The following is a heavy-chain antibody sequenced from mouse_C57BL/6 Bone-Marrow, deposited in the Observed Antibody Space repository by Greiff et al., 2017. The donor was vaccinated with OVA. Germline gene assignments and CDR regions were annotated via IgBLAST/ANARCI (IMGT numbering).Heavy chain of an antibody. CDR3: ARKITTTIHRYFNV. J-gene: IGHJ1*03. D-gene: IGHD1-1*01. CDR1: GYAFTNYL. V-gene: IGHV1-54*01. CDR2: INPGSGGT. Sequence: QVQLKESGAELVRPGTSVKVSCKASGYAFTNYLIEWVKQRPGQGLEWIGVINPGSGGTNYNEKFKGKATLTAAKSYSTDYMQLSSLTSEDSAVYIWARKITTTIHRYFNVWGTGTTVTVSS.